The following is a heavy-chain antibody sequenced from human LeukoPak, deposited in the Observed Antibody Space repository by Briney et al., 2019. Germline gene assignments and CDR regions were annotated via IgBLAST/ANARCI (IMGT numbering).Heavy chain of an antibody. CDR3: ARIYPIIGYCSSTSCPASFDI. V-gene: IGHV4-39*07. CDR2: IYYSGST. Sequence: SETLSLTCTVSGDSVSTTIYYWGWIRQPPGRGLECIGSIYYSGSTYYNPSLKSRAAILVDTSRDQFSLKLSSVTAADTAVYYCARIYPIIGYCSSTSCPASFDIWGQGTMVTVSS. J-gene: IGHJ3*02. D-gene: IGHD2-2*01. CDR1: GDSVSTTIYY.